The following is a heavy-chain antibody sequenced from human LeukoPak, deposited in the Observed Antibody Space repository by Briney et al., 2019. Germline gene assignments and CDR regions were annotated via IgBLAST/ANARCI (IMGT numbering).Heavy chain of an antibody. CDR2: IYHSGST. Sequence: ASQTLSLTCTVSGGSISSGGYYWSWIRQPPGKGLEWIGYIYHSGSTYYNPSLKSRVTISVDRSKNQFSLKLSSVTAADTAVYYCAREPTGFCSTSCLNAFDIWGQGTMVTVSS. CDR1: GGSISSGGYY. D-gene: IGHD2-2*01. CDR3: AREPTGFCSTSCLNAFDI. V-gene: IGHV4-30-2*01. J-gene: IGHJ3*02.